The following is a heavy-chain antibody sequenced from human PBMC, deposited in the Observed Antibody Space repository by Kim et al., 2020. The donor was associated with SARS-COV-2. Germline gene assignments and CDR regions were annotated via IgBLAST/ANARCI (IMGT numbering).Heavy chain of an antibody. J-gene: IGHJ5*02. V-gene: IGHV3-48*02. CDR3: ARDGLPNWGGTWFDP. Sequence: GGSLRLSCAASGFTFSNYSMNWVRQAPGKGLEWLSYISSSSSSIYYADSVKGRFTISRDNAKKSLYLQMTNLRDEDTAVYYCARDGLPNWGGTWFDPWGQGTLVTVSS. D-gene: IGHD7-27*01. CDR1: GFTFSNYS. CDR2: ISSSSSSI.